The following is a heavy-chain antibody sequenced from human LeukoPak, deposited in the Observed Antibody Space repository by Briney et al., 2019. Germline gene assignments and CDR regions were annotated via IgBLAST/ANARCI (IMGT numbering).Heavy chain of an antibody. CDR1: GFTVSSIH. D-gene: IGHD5-18*01. V-gene: IGHV3-48*02. J-gene: IGHJ4*02. CDR3: ARNYNYALDY. CDR2: IDSKSSAV. Sequence: GGSLRFSCAASGFTVSSIHMVWVRQAPGKGLEWLSYIDSKSSAVYYADSEKGRFTISRDNAKNSLYLQMNSLRDDDTAVYFCARNYNYALDYWGQGTLVTVSS.